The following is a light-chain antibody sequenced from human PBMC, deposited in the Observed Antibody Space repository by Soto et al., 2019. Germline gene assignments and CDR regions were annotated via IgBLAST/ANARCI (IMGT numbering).Light chain of an antibody. CDR1: SSNVGRDS. CDR2: DDN. J-gene: IGLJ1*01. Sequence: QSVLTQPPSVSAAPAEEVTISGSGSSSNVGRDSGSSYLQLPGTAPKLLIYDDNMRTPGIPDRFSGSKSGTSATLGITEFQTGDEADYYCGSSDSSRRADVFGNGTKVTVL. CDR3: GSSDSSRRADV. V-gene: IGLV1-51*01.